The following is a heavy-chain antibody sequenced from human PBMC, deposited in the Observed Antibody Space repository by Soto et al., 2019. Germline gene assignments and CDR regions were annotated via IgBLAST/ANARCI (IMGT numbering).Heavy chain of an antibody. J-gene: IGHJ4*02. D-gene: IGHD6-25*01. CDR2: TYHRGST. V-gene: IGHV4-59*01. CDR3: ARIGGYHAPVKY. Sequence: PSETLSLTCSVSGVSISSYFWSWIGQAPGRGLEWIGYTYHRGSTNYSPSLKSRVAISLATSENQSSLKVNSVTAADTALYYCARIGGYHAPVKYSGQGTPVTVS. CDR1: GVSISSYF.